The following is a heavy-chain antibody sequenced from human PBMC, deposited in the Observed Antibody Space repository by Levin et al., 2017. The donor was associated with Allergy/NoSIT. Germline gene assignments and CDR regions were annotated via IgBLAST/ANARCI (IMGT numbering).Heavy chain of an antibody. D-gene: IGHD6-19*01. V-gene: IGHV3-21*01. J-gene: IGHJ4*02. Sequence: PGGSLRLSCAASGFTFSSYSMNWVRQAPGKGLEWVSSISSSSSYIYYADSVKGRFTISRDNAKNSLYLQMNSLRAEDTAVYYCARVLAVAGTGDYDSWGQGTLVIVSS. CDR3: ARVLAVAGTGDYDS. CDR1: GFTFSSYS. CDR2: ISSSSSYI.